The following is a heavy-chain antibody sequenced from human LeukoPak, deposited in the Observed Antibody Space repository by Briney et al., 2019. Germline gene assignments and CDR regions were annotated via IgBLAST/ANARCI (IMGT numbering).Heavy chain of an antibody. CDR2: IYHSGRG. J-gene: IGHJ4*02. V-gene: IGHV4-38-2*02. Sequence: NSSETLSLTCSVSGYSLSSGYYFGWTRQPPGEGLEWIPIIYHSGRGYYDPSLNSRVTISVDASKNQCTLELSSVTAADTAVYYCARVAVTTVTKLDYWGQGTLVIVSS. CDR1: GYSLSSGYY. D-gene: IGHD4-11*01. CDR3: ARVAVTTVTKLDY.